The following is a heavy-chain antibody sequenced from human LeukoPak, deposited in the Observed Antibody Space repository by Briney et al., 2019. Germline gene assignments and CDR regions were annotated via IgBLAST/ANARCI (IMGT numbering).Heavy chain of an antibody. CDR3: ARDSWGEYY. CDR1: GFTFSSYW. Sequence: GGSLRLSCAASGFTFSSYWMSWVRQAPGKGLEWVANIKEDGRQKYYVDSVKGRFTISRDNAKNSLYLQMNSLRAEDTAVYYCARDSWGEYYWGQGTLVTVSS. J-gene: IGHJ4*02. V-gene: IGHV3-7*01. CDR2: IKEDGRQK. D-gene: IGHD3-10*01.